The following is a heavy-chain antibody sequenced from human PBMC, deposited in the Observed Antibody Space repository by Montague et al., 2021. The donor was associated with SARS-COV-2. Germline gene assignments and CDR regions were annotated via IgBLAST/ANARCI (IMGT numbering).Heavy chain of an antibody. CDR1: GDSVSSNSGA. CDR2: IYYRSKWYY. V-gene: IGHV6-1*01. J-gene: IGHJ6*02. CDR3: ARGLPAGPNFGMDV. D-gene: IGHD2-2*01. Sequence: CAISGDSVSSNSGAWYWLRQSPSRGLEWLGRIYYRSKWYYNYGVSVESRITVNADTSKNQVSLQLNSVTPEDTAVYFCARGLPAGPNFGMDVWGQGTPVTVSS.